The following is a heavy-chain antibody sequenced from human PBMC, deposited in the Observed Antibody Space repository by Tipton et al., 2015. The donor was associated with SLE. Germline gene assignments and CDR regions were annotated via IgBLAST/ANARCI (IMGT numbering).Heavy chain of an antibody. CDR1: GFTFSNYG. J-gene: IGHJ5*02. Sequence: SLRLSCAASGFTFSNYGMHWVRQAPGKGLEWVAVISYDESNKFYADSVKGRFTISRDNSKNTLYLQMSSLRAEDTALYYCARVGLDHWGQGTLVTVPS. CDR3: ARVGLDH. CDR2: ISYDESNK. V-gene: IGHV3-30*03.